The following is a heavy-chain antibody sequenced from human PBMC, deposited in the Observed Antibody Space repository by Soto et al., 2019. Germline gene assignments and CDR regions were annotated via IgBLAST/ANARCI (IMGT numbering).Heavy chain of an antibody. CDR3: ATPEPYCDYDDY. J-gene: IGHJ4*02. Sequence: ASVKVSCKVSGYSLTELSMHWVRQAPGKGLEWMGGFDPEDGETIYAQKFQGRVTMTEDTSTDTAYMELSSLRSEDTAVYYCATPEPYCDYDDYWGQGTPVTVSS. V-gene: IGHV1-24*01. D-gene: IGHD1-26*01. CDR2: FDPEDGET. CDR1: GYSLTELS.